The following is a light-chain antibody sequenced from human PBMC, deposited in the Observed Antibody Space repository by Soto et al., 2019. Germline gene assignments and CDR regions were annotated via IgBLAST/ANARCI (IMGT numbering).Light chain of an antibody. CDR2: EGS. J-gene: IGLJ1*01. CDR3: CSYAGSTTFYV. V-gene: IGLV2-23*01. Sequence: LTQPASVSGSPGQSITISCTGTSSDVGSYDLVSWYQQHPGKAPKLMIYEGSKRPSGVSNRFSGSKSGNTASLTISGLQAEDEADYYCCSYAGSTTFYVFGTGTKVTV. CDR1: SSDVGSYDL.